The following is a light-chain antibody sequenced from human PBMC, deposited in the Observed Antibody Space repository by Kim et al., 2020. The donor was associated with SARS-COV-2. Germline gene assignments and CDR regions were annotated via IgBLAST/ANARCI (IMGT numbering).Light chain of an antibody. CDR3: QQYNDWPPWT. J-gene: IGKJ1*01. CDR1: QSVSSN. V-gene: IGKV3-15*01. CDR2: GAS. Sequence: EIVMTQSPATLSVSPGERATLSCRASQSVSSNLAWYQQRPAQPPRLLIYGASIRATGIPDRFSGSGSGTEFTLTISSLQSEDFAVYYCQQYNDWPPWTFGQGTKVDIK.